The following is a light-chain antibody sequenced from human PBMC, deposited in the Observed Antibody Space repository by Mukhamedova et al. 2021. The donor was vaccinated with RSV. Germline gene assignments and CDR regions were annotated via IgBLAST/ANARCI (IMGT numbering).Light chain of an antibody. V-gene: IGKV1-27*01. Sequence: GKVPKLLIYAASTLQSGVPSRFSGSGSGTDFTLTISSLQPEDVATYYCQKYNIAPPMYIFGQGTKLEIK. J-gene: IGKJ2*01. CDR2: AAS. CDR3: QKYNIAPPMYI.